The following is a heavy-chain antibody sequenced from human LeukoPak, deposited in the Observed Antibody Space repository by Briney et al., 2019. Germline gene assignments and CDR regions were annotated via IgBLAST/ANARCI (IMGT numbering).Heavy chain of an antibody. J-gene: IGHJ4*02. D-gene: IGHD4-23*01. CDR1: GFTFTGHY. CDR2: VNPNTGGT. CDR3: ARDSYGGNWSLGY. V-gene: IGHV1-2*02. Sequence: ASVKVSCKASGFTFTGHYFHWVRQASGQGLEWMGWVNPNTGGTNYAQMFQGRVTMTRDTSITTAYMELSRLTSDDTAVYYCARDSYGGNWSLGYWGQGTLVTVSS.